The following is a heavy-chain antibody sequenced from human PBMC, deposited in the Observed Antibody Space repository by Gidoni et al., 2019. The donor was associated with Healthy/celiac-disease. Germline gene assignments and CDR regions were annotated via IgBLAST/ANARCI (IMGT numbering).Heavy chain of an antibody. CDR1: GLTFSDYY. V-gene: IGHV3-11*01. CDR3: ASDRHRDGYPGS. D-gene: IGHD5-12*01. Sequence: QVQLVESEGGLVKPDGSLRLAWAAYGLTFSDYYMSCIRQAPGTGLEWVSYIIRSGSPIHSADSVKCLFTISSDNAKNSLFLQMNSLRAEDTAVYYCASDRHRDGYPGSWGQGTLVTVSS. CDR2: IIRSGSPI. J-gene: IGHJ5*02.